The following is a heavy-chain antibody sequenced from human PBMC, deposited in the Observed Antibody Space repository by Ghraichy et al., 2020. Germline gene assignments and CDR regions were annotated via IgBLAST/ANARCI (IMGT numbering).Heavy chain of an antibody. D-gene: IGHD6-6*01. Sequence: SQTLSLTCDAYGGFFSGYYWSWIRQPPGKGLVWIGAINHSGSINYNPSLKSRFTISVDTSKNQFSLKLSSVTAADTAVYYCARCRYSSSSVGMDVWGQGTTVTVSS. CDR3: ARCRYSSSSVGMDV. CDR1: GGFFSGYY. CDR2: INHSGSI. J-gene: IGHJ6*02. V-gene: IGHV4-34*01.